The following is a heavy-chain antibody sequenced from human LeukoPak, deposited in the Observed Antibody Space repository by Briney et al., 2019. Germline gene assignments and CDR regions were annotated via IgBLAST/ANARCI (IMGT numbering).Heavy chain of an antibody. V-gene: IGHV3-30*18. J-gene: IGHJ4*02. CDR2: ISYDGNNK. Sequence: GGSLRLSCAASGFTFSSYGMHWIRQAPGKGLEWVAVISYDGNNKYYADSVKGRFTISRDNSKNTLYLQMNSLRAEDTAVYYCAKGNEQQLAPTDSSFDYWGQGTLVTVSS. CDR1: GFTFSSYG. CDR3: AKGNEQQLAPTDSSFDY. D-gene: IGHD6-13*01.